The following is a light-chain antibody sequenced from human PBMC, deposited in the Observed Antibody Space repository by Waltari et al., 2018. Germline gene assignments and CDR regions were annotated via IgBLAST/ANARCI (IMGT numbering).Light chain of an antibody. J-gene: IGKJ1*01. CDR2: YAS. Sequence: EIVLNPFPDFKSVTPKAKVTINCRASQSIGSSLHWYQQKPDQSPKLLIKYASQSCSGVPSRFSGSGSGTDFTLTINSLEAEDAATYYCHQSSSLPWTFGQGTKVEIK. CDR1: QSIGSS. CDR3: HQSSSLPWT. V-gene: IGKV6-21*01.